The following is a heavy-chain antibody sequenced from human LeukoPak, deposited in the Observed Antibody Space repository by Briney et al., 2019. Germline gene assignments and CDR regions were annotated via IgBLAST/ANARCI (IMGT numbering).Heavy chain of an antibody. CDR1: GFTVSSNY. Sequence: PGGSLRLSCAASGFTVSSNYMNWLRQAPGKGLDWVSVIFSGGSTYYADSVKGRFTISRDNSRNTLYLQMNSLRAEDTAVYYCARGSEAATIFYWGQGTLVTVSS. CDR3: ARGSEAATIFY. CDR2: IFSGGST. D-gene: IGHD3-3*01. V-gene: IGHV3-53*01. J-gene: IGHJ4*02.